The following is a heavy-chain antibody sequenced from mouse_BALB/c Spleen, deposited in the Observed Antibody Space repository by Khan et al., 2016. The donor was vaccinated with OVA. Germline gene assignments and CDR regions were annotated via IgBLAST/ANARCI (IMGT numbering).Heavy chain of an antibody. CDR3: ARSGLRWDFDY. Sequence: VQLVESGAELAKPGASVKMSCKASGYTFINYWILWVKQRPGQGLEWIGYINPSTGYTEYNQNFKDKATLTADKSSSTAYMQLSSLTAEDSAVYDCARSGLRWDFDYWGQGNTLTVSS. CDR2: INPSTGYT. CDR1: GYTFINYW. V-gene: IGHV1-7*01. J-gene: IGHJ2*01. D-gene: IGHD1-1*01.